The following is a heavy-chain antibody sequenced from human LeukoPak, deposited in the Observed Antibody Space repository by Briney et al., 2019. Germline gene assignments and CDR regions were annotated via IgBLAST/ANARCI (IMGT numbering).Heavy chain of an antibody. Sequence: SETLSLTCTVSGYSISSGYYWGWIRQPPGKGLEWIGSIYHSGSTYHNPSLKSRVTISVDTSKNKFSLKLSSVTAADTAVYYCASGYGDYEAAHENWFDPWGQGTLVTVSS. CDR3: ASGYGDYEAAHENWFDP. CDR1: GYSISSGYY. D-gene: IGHD4-17*01. CDR2: IYHSGST. V-gene: IGHV4-38-2*02. J-gene: IGHJ5*02.